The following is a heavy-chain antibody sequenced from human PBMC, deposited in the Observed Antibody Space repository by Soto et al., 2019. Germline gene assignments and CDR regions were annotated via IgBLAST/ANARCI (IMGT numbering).Heavy chain of an antibody. CDR3: ARDGRGYSGYDWFMIGAFDI. D-gene: IGHD5-12*01. CDR2: IYHSGST. V-gene: IGHV4-4*02. J-gene: IGHJ3*02. Sequence: SETLSLTCAVSGGSISSSNWWSWVRQPPGKGLEWIGEIYHSGSTNYNPSLKSRVTISVDKSKNQFSLKLSSVTAADTAVYYCARDGRGYSGYDWFMIGAFDIWGQGTMVTVSS. CDR1: GGSISSSNW.